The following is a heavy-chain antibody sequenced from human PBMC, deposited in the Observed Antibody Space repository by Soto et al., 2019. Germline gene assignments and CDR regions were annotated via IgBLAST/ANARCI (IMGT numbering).Heavy chain of an antibody. CDR1: GLTFGNYA. CDR2: IIGSGGST. J-gene: IGHJ4*02. CDR3: AKEPEGY. Sequence: EVQLLESGGGLVQPGESLRFSVAASGLTFGNYAMTWFRRAPGKGLEWASGIIGSGGSTYYADAVKGRFTIFRDNTKNTLFLQMNSLRAEDTAVYYCAKEPEGYWGQGTLVTVSS. V-gene: IGHV3-23*01.